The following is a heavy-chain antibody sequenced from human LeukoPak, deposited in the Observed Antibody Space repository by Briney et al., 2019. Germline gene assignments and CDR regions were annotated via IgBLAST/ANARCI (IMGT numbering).Heavy chain of an antibody. J-gene: IGHJ5*02. Sequence: GGSLRLSCAASGFTFSDYYMNWIRQAPGKGLEWVSYISSSGNTIYYADSVKGRFTISRDNAKNSLYLQMNSLRAGDTAVYYCARAGVPAAIFHWFDPWGQGTLATVSS. D-gene: IGHD2-2*01. CDR3: ARAGVPAAIFHWFDP. CDR2: ISSSGNTI. CDR1: GFTFSDYY. V-gene: IGHV3-11*01.